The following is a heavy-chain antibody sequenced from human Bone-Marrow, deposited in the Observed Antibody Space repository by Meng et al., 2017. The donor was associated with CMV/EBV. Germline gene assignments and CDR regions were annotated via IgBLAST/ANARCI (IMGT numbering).Heavy chain of an antibody. V-gene: IGHV3-30-3*01. J-gene: IGHJ6*02. CDR2: ISYDGNKK. D-gene: IGHD4-17*01. Sequence: GGFLRLPGAAPGFTFSSDAMHWVRQAQGKGLEWVAVISYDGNKKNYADSLKGRFTISRDNSKNRLYLQMNRLRPEDTAVYFCARERRDGDYVFYYYGLEFWGQGTTVTVSS. CDR1: GFTFSSDA. CDR3: ARERRDGDYVFYYYGLEF.